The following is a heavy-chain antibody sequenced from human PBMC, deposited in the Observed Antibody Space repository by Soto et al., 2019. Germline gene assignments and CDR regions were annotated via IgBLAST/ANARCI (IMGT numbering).Heavy chain of an antibody. CDR1: GDSFSNYA. Sequence: QVQLVQSGAEVKKPGSSVKVSCRASGDSFSNYAVNWLRQAPGRGLEWMGGVIPVFGTSNYAEKFQGRLTLTADESTSTAYMELSSLTSEDTAVYYCARAVRTGFYGIDVWGQGTTVSVSS. J-gene: IGHJ6*02. CDR3: ARAVRTGFYGIDV. V-gene: IGHV1-69*01. CDR2: VIPVFGTS.